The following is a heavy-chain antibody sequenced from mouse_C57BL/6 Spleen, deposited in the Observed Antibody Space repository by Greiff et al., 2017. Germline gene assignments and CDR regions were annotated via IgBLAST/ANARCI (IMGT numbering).Heavy chain of an antibody. J-gene: IGHJ3*01. CDR1: GYTFTDYY. D-gene: IGHD2-3*01. Sequence: EVQLQQSGPELVKPGASVKISCKASGYTFTDYYMNWVKQSHGKSLEWIGDINPNNGGTSYKQKFKGKATLTVDKSSSTAYMELRSLTSEDSAVYYCARQVYDPCGPGTLVTVSA. CDR3: ARQVYDP. CDR2: INPNNGGT. V-gene: IGHV1-26*01.